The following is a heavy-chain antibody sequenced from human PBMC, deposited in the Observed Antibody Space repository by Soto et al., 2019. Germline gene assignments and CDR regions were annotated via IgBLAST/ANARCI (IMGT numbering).Heavy chain of an antibody. J-gene: IGHJ4*02. CDR2: IYHSGST. Sequence: TLSLTCAVSGGSISSGGYSWSWIRQPPGKGLEWIGYIYHSGSTYYNPSLKSRVTISVDTSKNQFSLKLSSVTAADTAVYYCARVGYCSGGSCLDYWGQGTLVTVSS. CDR1: GGSISSGGYS. D-gene: IGHD2-15*01. CDR3: ARVGYCSGGSCLDY. V-gene: IGHV4-30-2*02.